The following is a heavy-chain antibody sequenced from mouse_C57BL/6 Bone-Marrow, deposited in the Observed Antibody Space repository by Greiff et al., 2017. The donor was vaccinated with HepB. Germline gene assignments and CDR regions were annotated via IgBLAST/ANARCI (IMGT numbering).Heavy chain of an antibody. Sequence: EVHLVESEGGLVQPGSSMKLSCTASGFTFSDYYMAWVRQVPEKGLEWVANINCDGSSTYYLDSLKSRFIISRDNAKNILYLQMSSLKSEDTATYYCAREGSSYAMDYWGQGTSVTVSS. CDR2: INCDGSST. D-gene: IGHD1-1*01. V-gene: IGHV5-16*01. J-gene: IGHJ4*01. CDR3: AREGSSYAMDY. CDR1: GFTFSDYY.